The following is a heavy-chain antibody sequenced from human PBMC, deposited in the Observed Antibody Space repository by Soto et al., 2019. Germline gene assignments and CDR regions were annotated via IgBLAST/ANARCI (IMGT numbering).Heavy chain of an antibody. CDR2: IIPIFGTA. V-gene: IGHV1-69*01. D-gene: IGHD6-13*01. Sequence: QVQLVQSGAEVKKPGSSVKVSCKASGGTFSSYAISWVRQAPGQGLEWMGGIIPIFGTANYAQKFQGRVTITVDESTSTAYMELSSLRSEDTAVYYCAREAPRGSSSWYRNWFDPWGQGTLVTVSS. J-gene: IGHJ5*02. CDR3: AREAPRGSSSWYRNWFDP. CDR1: GGTFSSYA.